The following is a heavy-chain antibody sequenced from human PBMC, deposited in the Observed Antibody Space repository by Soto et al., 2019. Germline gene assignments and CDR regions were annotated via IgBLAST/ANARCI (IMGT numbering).Heavy chain of an antibody. Sequence: SESLTLTCAVFGGAFRAYYWSGIRQRPGKGLEWSGEINRSGGTSYKPSLKSRVTISVDTSKSQFSLKLTSVTAADRAVYYCARGSVDTVDSRGCYEDWGKGTPVTVS. J-gene: IGHJ4*02. D-gene: IGHD3-22*01. CDR1: GGAFRAYY. CDR2: INRSGGT. CDR3: ARGSVDTVDSRGCYED. V-gene: IGHV4-34*01.